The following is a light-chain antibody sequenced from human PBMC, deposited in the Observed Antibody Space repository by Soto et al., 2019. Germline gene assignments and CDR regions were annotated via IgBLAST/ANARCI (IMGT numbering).Light chain of an antibody. CDR1: SSDVGAYDL. J-gene: IGLJ2*01. CDR3: CSDAGNRIFI. CDR2: ENI. V-gene: IGLV2-23*01. Sequence: QSALTQPASVSGSPGRSITISCIGTSSDVGAYDLVSWYQQHPGTAPRLIIYENIRRPSTIASRFSGSKSGNTASLTISGLRADDEANYHCCSDAGNRIFIFGGGTKVTVL.